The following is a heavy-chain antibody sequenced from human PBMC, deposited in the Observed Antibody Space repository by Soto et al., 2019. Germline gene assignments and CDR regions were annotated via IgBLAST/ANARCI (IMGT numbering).Heavy chain of an antibody. V-gene: IGHV4-30-4*01. CDR2: IYYSGST. Sequence: PSETLSLTCPVSGGSISSGDYYWSWIRQPPGKGLEWIGYIYYSGSTYYNPSLKSRVTISVDTSKNQFSLKLSSVTAADTAVYYCARGPMVYYFDYWGQGTLVTVSS. CDR3: ARGPMVYYFDY. D-gene: IGHD3-10*01. J-gene: IGHJ4*02. CDR1: GGSISSGDYY.